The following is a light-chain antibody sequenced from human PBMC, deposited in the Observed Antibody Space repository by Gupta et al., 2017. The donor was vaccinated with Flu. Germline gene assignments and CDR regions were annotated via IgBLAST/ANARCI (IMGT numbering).Light chain of an antibody. CDR2: QDS. CDR3: QAWDSSTAI. J-gene: IGLJ2*01. Sequence: CSGEKLGAKYACWYQQKPGQSPVLVIYQDSKRPSGIPDRFSGSNSGNTATLTISGTQAMDEADDYCQAWDSSTAIFGGGTKLTVL. CDR1: KLGAKY. V-gene: IGLV3-1*01.